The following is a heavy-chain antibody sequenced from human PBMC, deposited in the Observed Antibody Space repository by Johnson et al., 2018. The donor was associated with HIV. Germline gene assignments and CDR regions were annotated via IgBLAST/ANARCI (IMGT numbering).Heavy chain of an antibody. CDR1: GFTFSSYG. J-gene: IGHJ3*02. CDR3: ASADTFDI. V-gene: IGHV3-33*03. CDR2: IRYDGSNK. Sequence: QVQLVESGGGVVQPGRSLKLSCAASGFTFSSYGMHWVRQAPGKGLEWVAFIRYDGSNKYYADYVKGRFTISRDNAKNSLYLQMNSLRAEDTAVYYCASADTFDIWGQGTMVTVSS. D-gene: IGHD6-25*01.